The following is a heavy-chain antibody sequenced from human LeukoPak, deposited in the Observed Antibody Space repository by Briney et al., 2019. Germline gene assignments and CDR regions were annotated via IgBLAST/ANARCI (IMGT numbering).Heavy chain of an antibody. CDR3: AREGSSGYYTGYFDY. J-gene: IGHJ4*02. CDR1: GFTFSSFW. D-gene: IGHD3-22*01. CDR2: IKQEGSEK. V-gene: IGHV3-7*01. Sequence: PGGSLRLSCAASGFTFSSFWMSWVRQAPGKGLEGVANIKQEGSEKYYVDPVKGRFTSSRDKAKNSLYLQMNSLRAEDTAVYYCAREGSSGYYTGYFDYWGQGTLVTVSS.